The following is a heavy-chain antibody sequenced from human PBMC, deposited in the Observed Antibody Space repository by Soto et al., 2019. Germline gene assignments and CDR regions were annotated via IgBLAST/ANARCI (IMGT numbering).Heavy chain of an antibody. V-gene: IGHV3-33*06. CDR3: AKWEGGFDY. Sequence: QVQLVESGGGVVQPGRSLRLSCAASGFTFSSYGRHWVRQAPGKGLEWVAVIWYDGSNKYYADSVKGRFTISRDNSKNTLYLQMNSLRAEDTAVYYCAKWEGGFDYWGQGTLVTVSS. J-gene: IGHJ4*02. D-gene: IGHD1-26*01. CDR2: IWYDGSNK. CDR1: GFTFSSYG.